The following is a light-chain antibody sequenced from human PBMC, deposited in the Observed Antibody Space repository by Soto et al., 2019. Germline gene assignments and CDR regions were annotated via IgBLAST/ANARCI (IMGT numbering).Light chain of an antibody. CDR3: QQYGSSPGT. J-gene: IGKJ1*01. V-gene: IGKV3-20*01. Sequence: EIVLTQSPATLSLSPGERATLYCRASQSVSSYLAWYQQKPGQAPRLLIYDASNRATGIPARFSGSGSGTDFTLTISRLEPEDFAVYYCQQYGSSPGTFGQGTKVDIK. CDR1: QSVSSY. CDR2: DAS.